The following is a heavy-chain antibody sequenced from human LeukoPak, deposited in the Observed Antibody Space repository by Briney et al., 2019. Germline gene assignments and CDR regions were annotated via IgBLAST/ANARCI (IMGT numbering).Heavy chain of an antibody. Sequence: GGSLRLSCAASGFTFSSYSMNWVRQAPGKGLEWVSSISSSSSYIYYADSVKGRFTISRDNAKNSLYLQMNSLRAEDTAVYYCARDTRYYYASSGSDYWGQGTLVTVSS. V-gene: IGHV3-21*01. D-gene: IGHD3-22*01. J-gene: IGHJ4*02. CDR2: ISSSSSYI. CDR1: GFTFSSYS. CDR3: ARDTRYYYASSGSDY.